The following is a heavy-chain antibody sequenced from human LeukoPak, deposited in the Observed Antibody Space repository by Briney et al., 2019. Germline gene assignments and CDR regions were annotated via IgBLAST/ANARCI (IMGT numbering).Heavy chain of an antibody. CDR1: GGSISSYY. J-gene: IGHJ1*01. V-gene: IGHV4-59*12. D-gene: IGHD3-10*01. CDR3: ASFRPQGGELFRKYFQH. CDR2: IYYSGST. Sequence: KPSETLSLTCTVSGGSISSYYWSWIRQPPGKGLEWIGYIYYSGSTNYNPSLKSRVTISVDKSKNQFSLKLSSVTAADTAVYYCASFRPQGGELFRKYFQHWGQGTLVTVSS.